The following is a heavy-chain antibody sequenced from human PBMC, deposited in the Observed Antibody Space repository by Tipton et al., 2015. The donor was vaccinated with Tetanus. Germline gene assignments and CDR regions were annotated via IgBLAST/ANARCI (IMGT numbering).Heavy chain of an antibody. J-gene: IGHJ4*02. CDR1: GLSFSGYG. CDR2: VAYDGNNK. V-gene: IGHV3-30-3*01. D-gene: IGHD3-10*01. Sequence: SLRLSCAASGLSFSGYGLHWLRQAPGKGLEWVALVAYDGNNKYYADSVKGRFTISRDNSKDTLYLQMNSLRPEDTAVYYCARDGFYYGSGSYCRAFWGQGTLVTVSP. CDR3: ARDGFYYGSGSYCRAF.